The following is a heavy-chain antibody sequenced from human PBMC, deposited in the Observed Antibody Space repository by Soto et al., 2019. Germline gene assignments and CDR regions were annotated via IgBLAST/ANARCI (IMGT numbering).Heavy chain of an antibody. Sequence: GGSLRLSCAASGFTFSSYSMHWVRQAPGKGLEWVSSISSSSSYIYYADSVKGRFTISRDNAKNSLYLQMNSLRAEDTAVYYCARDRRRDGYKADFDYWGQGTLVTVSS. CDR2: ISSSSSYI. CDR1: GFTFSSYS. J-gene: IGHJ4*02. D-gene: IGHD5-12*01. V-gene: IGHV3-21*01. CDR3: ARDRRRDGYKADFDY.